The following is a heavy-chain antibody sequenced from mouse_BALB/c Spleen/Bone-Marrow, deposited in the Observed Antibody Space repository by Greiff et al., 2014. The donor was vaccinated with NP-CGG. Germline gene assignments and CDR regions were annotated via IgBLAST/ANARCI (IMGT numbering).Heavy chain of an antibody. CDR1: GYSFTGYY. CDR3: ESRGEYFGV. V-gene: IGHV1-31*01. CDR2: IYPYNGVS. J-gene: IGHJ1*01. Sequence: EVQLQQSGPELVKPGASVKISCKASGYSFTGYYMHWVKQSHGDSLDWIGYIYPYNGVSSYNQKFKGKATLTVDKSSSTAYMELRSLTSDDSAVYYCESRGEYFGVWGAGTTVTVSS.